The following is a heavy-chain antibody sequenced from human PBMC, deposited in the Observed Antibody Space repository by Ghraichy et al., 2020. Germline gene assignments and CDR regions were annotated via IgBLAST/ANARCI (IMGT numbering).Heavy chain of an antibody. CDR2: ISAYNGDT. Sequence: ASVKVSCKASGYTFTSYGISWVRQAPGQGLEWMGWISAYNGDTNYAQKLQGRVTMTTDTSTSTAYMELRSLRSDYTAVYYCARDSVVVPAAIRAGDYWGQGTLVTVSS. J-gene: IGHJ4*02. CDR3: ARDSVVVPAAIRAGDY. V-gene: IGHV1-18*01. D-gene: IGHD2-2*02. CDR1: GYTFTSYG.